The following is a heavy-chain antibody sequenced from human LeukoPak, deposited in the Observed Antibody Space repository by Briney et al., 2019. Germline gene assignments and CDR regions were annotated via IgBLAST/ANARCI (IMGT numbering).Heavy chain of an antibody. CDR1: GYTFTGYY. V-gene: IGHV1-2*02. J-gene: IGHJ4*02. Sequence: ASVKVSCKASGYTFTGYYMHWVRQAPGQGLEWMGWVTPNSGGTNYAQRFQGRVTMTRDTSISTAYMELSRLRSDDTAVYYCARGRVTMVRGVKDYWGQGTLVTVSS. D-gene: IGHD3-10*01. CDR3: ARGRVTMVRGVKDY. CDR2: VTPNSGGT.